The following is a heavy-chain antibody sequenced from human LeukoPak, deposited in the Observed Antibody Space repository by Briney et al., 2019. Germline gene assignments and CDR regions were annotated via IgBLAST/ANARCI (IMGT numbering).Heavy chain of an antibody. CDR1: GGSISSYY. V-gene: IGHV4-59*01. Sequence: SETLSLTCTVSGGSISSYYWSWIRQSPGKGLEWMGYIYYTGSTNYNPSLKSRVTMSVDTSKNQFSLKLTSVTAADTAAYYCARGTQVRRSGIDYWGQGILVTVSS. CDR2: IYYTGST. CDR3: ARGTQVRRSGIDY. J-gene: IGHJ4*02. D-gene: IGHD1-26*01.